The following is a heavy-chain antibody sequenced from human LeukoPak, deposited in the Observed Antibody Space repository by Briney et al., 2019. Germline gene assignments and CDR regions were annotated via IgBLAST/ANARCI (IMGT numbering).Heavy chain of an antibody. CDR2: IYYSRST. Sequence: PSETLSLTCTVSGASISSGGYYWNWIRQPPGKGLEWIGYIYYSRSTSYSPSLKSRLTISVDTSNNQFSLKLSFVTAADTAVYYCARDGYNSGYFDYWGQGTLVTVSS. D-gene: IGHD1-20*01. CDR1: GASISSGGYY. V-gene: IGHV4-30-4*01. J-gene: IGHJ4*02. CDR3: ARDGYNSGYFDY.